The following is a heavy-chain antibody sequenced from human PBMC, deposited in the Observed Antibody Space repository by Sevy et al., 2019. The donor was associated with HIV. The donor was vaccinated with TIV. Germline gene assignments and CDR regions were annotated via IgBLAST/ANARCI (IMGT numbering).Heavy chain of an antibody. CDR3: ARVRYNYGSYYFDY. CDR2: ISSGGSNK. CDR1: TFTFSDYY. D-gene: IGHD5-18*01. J-gene: IGHJ4*02. Sequence: GGTLRLSCAASTFTFSDYYMTWIRQAPGKGLEWVSHISSGGSNKYYADSVKGRFTISRDNAKNSLYLQMNSLRVEDTALYYCARVRYNYGSYYFDYWGQGTLVTVSS. V-gene: IGHV3-11*01.